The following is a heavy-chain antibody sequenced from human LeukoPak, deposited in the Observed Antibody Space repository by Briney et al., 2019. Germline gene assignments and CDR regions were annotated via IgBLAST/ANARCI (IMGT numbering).Heavy chain of an antibody. CDR2: IDTNTGNP. CDR3: ANCYDSSGFFAY. CDR1: GYIFTKYA. D-gene: IGHD3-22*01. V-gene: IGHV7-4-1*02. J-gene: IGHJ4*02. Sequence: ASVKVSCKGSGYIFTKYAISWVRQAPGQGLEYMGWIDTNTGNPTYAQGFTGRFVFSLDTSVSTAYLQISSLKAEDSAIYFCANCYDSSGFFAYWGQGTLVTVSS.